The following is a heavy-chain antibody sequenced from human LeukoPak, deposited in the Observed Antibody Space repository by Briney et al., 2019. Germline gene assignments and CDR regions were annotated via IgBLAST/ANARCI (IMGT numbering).Heavy chain of an antibody. CDR1: VYTFTVYY. CDR2: INPNRGGT. Sequence: ASVSVSYRASVYTFTVYYMHWVGQAPGQGGEGVGWINPNRGGTNYAQKFHGRVTMTRATSISTAYMELSRLRSDDTAVYCCARDWGDGYNYAYWGQGTLVTASS. CDR3: ARDWGDGYNYAY. J-gene: IGHJ4*02. D-gene: IGHD5-24*01. V-gene: IGHV1-2*02.